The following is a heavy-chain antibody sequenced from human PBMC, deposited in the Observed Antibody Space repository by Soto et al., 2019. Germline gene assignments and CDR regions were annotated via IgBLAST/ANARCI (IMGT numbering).Heavy chain of an antibody. CDR3: ARDWRVGATYSDY. CDR2: ISGSGGIT. J-gene: IGHJ4*02. V-gene: IGHV3-23*01. Sequence: EVQLLESGGGLVQPGGSLRLSCAASGFTFSTYAMSWVRQAPGQGLEWVSSISGSGGITYYADSVKGRFTISRDNSKNTLYLQMNSLRAEDTAVYYCARDWRVGATYSDYWGQGTLVTVSS. D-gene: IGHD1-26*01. CDR1: GFTFSTYA.